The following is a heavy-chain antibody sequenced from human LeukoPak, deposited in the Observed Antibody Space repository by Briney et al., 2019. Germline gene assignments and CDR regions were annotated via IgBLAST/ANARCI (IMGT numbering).Heavy chain of an antibody. CDR3: AREAGTNWIFGEYFPF. Sequence: ASVKVSCKASGYTFNSHPMHWVRQAPGQRLEWMGWINADNGNTRYSQKLQGRVTITRDTSANTAYMELSGLRSDDTAVYYCAREAGTNWIFGEYFPFWGQGTLVTV. CDR2: INADNGNT. D-gene: IGHD1-1*01. J-gene: IGHJ1*01. CDR1: GYTFNSHP. V-gene: IGHV1-3*01.